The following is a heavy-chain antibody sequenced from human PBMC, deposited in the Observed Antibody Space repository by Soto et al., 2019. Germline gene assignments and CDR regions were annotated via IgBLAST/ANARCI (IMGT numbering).Heavy chain of an antibody. CDR3: ARGDYDFWSGYYTGSYYYGMDV. CDR2: ISYDGSNK. J-gene: IGHJ6*02. V-gene: IGHV3-30-3*01. D-gene: IGHD3-3*01. Sequence: VQLVESGGGLVQPGGSLRLSCAASGFTFSSYAMHWVRQAPGKGLEWVAVISYDGSNKYYADSVKGRFTISRDNSKNTLYLQMNSLRAEDTAVYYCARGDYDFWSGYYTGSYYYGMDVWGQGTTVTVSS. CDR1: GFTFSSYA.